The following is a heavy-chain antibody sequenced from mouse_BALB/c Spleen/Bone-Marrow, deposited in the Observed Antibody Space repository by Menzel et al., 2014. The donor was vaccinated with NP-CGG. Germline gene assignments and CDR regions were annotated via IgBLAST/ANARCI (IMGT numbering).Heavy chain of an antibody. CDR2: INPDSSTI. V-gene: IGHV4-1*02. J-gene: IGHJ4*01. CDR1: GFDFSRYW. Sequence: DVQLQESGGGPVQPGGSLKLPCEASGFDFSRYWMSWVRQAPGKGLEWIGEINPDSSTINYTPSLKDKFIISRDNAKNTLYLQMSKVRSEDTALYYCARHGYYAMDYWGQGTSVTVSS. CDR3: ARHGYYAMDY.